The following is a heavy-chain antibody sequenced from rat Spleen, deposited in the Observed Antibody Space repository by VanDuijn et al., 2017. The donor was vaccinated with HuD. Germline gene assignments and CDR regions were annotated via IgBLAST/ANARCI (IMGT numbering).Heavy chain of an antibody. CDR1: GYSITSDY. CDR3: ARSDGTPYYLPFAT. Sequence: EVQLQESGPGLVKPSQSLSLTCSVTGYSITSDYWGWIRKFPGNKMEWMGYIRYSGDTSYNPSLKSRISITRDTSRYHFFLQVNSVTTEDTATYYCARSDGTPYYLPFATWGQGTVVTVSS. D-gene: IGHD1-1*01. V-gene: IGHV3-1*01. CDR2: IRYSGDT. J-gene: IGHJ3*01.